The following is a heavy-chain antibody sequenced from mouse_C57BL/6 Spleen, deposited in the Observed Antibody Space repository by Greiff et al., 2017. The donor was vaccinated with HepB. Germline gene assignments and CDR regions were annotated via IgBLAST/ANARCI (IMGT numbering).Heavy chain of an antibody. Sequence: VQLQQSGAELARPGASVKMSCKASGYTFTSYTMHWVKQRPGQGLEWIGYINPSSGYTKYNQKFKDKATLTADKSSSTAYMQLSSLTSEDSAVYYSAREKVLRIPSMDYWGQGTSVTVSS. J-gene: IGHJ4*01. D-gene: IGHD1-1*01. V-gene: IGHV1-4*01. CDR3: AREKVLRIPSMDY. CDR1: GYTFTSYT. CDR2: INPSSGYT.